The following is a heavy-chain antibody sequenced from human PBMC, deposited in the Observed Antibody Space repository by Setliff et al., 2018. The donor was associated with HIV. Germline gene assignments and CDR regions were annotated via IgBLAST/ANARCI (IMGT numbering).Heavy chain of an antibody. CDR1: GYSISSGYY. D-gene: IGHD2-8*02. V-gene: IGHV4-61*02. J-gene: IGHJ4*02. Sequence: PSETLSLTCAVSGYSISSGYYWTWIRQPAGKGLEWIGRIYSSGATNYNPSLKSRVTISVDTSKNQFSLKLSSVTAADTAVYYCARRGMWSYETGGNPTATFDYWGQGVLVTVSS. CDR3: ARRGMWSYETGGNPTATFDY. CDR2: IYSSGAT.